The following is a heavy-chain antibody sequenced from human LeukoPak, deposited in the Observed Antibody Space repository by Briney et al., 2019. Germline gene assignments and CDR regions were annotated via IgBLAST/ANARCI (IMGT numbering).Heavy chain of an antibody. Sequence: SEALSLTCAVYGGSFSGYYWTWIRQPPGKGLEWIGEINHSGSTNYNPSLKSRVTISVDTSKNQFSLKLSSVTAADTAVYCCARGPYYDSSAYYVAWGQGTLVTVSS. V-gene: IGHV4-34*01. CDR3: ARGPYYDSSAYYVA. J-gene: IGHJ5*02. CDR2: INHSGST. CDR1: GGSFSGYY. D-gene: IGHD3-22*01.